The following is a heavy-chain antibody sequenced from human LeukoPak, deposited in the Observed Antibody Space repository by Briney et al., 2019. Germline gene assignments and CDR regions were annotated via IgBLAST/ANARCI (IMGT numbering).Heavy chain of an antibody. CDR2: INPSGGTT. V-gene: IGHV1-46*01. CDR1: GYTLSSSY. D-gene: IGHD2-8*01. CDR3: ARQRGGQYEDGFDI. J-gene: IGHJ3*02. Sequence: ASVKVSCKASGYTLSSSYMHWVRQAPGQGLEWMGIINPSGGTTIYAQRFQGRVTMTRDTSTSTVYMELSSLRYEDTAVYYCARQRGGQYEDGFDIWGQRTMVTVSS.